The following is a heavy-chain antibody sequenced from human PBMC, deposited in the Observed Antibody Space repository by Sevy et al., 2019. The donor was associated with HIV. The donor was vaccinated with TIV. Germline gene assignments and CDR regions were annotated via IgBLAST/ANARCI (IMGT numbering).Heavy chain of an antibody. Sequence: GGSLRLSCAASGFSFSTYWMSWVRQAPGKGLEWVANIKEDGSETFHVDSVKGRFTISRDNAKNSLFLQLSSLRAEYTAVYYCARGYYGLGTYYAEYTIFDHWGQGTLVTVSS. CDR2: IKEDGSET. V-gene: IGHV3-7*01. J-gene: IGHJ4*02. CDR1: GFSFSTYW. CDR3: ARGYYGLGTYYAEYTIFDH. D-gene: IGHD3-10*01.